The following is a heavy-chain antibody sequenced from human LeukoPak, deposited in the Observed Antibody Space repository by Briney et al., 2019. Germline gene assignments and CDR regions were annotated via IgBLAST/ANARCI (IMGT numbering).Heavy chain of an antibody. Sequence: ASAKVSCKASGHTFAGYYMHWVRQAPGQGLEWLGWINPNSGVTNYAQKFQGRITMTRDTSITTVYMELSSLTSDDTAVYYCGSGQWLVGVFYWGQGTLVTVSS. V-gene: IGHV1-2*02. J-gene: IGHJ4*02. CDR3: GSGQWLVGVFY. CDR2: INPNSGVT. CDR1: GHTFAGYY. D-gene: IGHD6-19*01.